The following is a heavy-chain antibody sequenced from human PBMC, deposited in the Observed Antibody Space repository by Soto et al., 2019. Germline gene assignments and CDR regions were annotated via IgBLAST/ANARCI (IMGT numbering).Heavy chain of an antibody. CDR2: INAGNGNT. J-gene: IGHJ4*02. CDR1: GYTFTSYA. V-gene: IGHV1-3*01. Sequence: ASVKVSCKASGYTFTSYAMHWVRQAPGQRLEWMGWINAGNGNTKYSQKFQGRVTITRDTSASTAYMELSSLRSEDTAVYYCARVGGIAAAVSGWGQGTLVTVSS. CDR3: ARVGGIAAAVSG. D-gene: IGHD6-13*01.